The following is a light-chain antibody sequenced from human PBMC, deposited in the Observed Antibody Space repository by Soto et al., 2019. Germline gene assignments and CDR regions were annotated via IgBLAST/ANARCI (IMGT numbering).Light chain of an antibody. CDR2: GAS. CDR3: QQYGTSIT. J-gene: IGKJ5*01. CDR1: QSISSSY. Sequence: EIVLTQSPGTLSLSPGERATLSCRASQSISSSYLAWYQQKPGQAPRLLNYGASIRATGIPDRGSGSGSGTDFDLTISSREPEDVAFYSDQQYGTSITFGQGTRLEI. V-gene: IGKV3-20*01.